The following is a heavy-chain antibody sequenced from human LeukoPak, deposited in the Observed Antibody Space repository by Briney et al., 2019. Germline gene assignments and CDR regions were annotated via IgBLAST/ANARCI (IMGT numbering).Heavy chain of an antibody. CDR2: IYYSGST. Sequence: SETLSLTCTVSGGSISSGDYYWSWIRQPPGKGLEWIGYIYYSGSTYYNPSLKSRVTISVDTSKNQFSLKLSSVTAADTAVYYCARDGPRYGMDVWGQGTTVTVSS. CDR1: GGSISSGDYY. V-gene: IGHV4-30-4*01. J-gene: IGHJ6*02. CDR3: ARDGPRYGMDV.